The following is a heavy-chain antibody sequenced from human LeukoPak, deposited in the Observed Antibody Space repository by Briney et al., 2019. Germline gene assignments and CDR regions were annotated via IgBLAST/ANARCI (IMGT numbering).Heavy chain of an antibody. CDR1: GGSISSYY. Sequence: SETLSLTCTVSGGSISSYYWSWIRQPAGKGLEWIGRITIGGNNDYNPSLKSRVTISVDTSKNQFSLKVSSVTAADTAVYYCARLPAATDIWGQGTMVTVSS. V-gene: IGHV4-4*07. CDR3: ARLPAATDI. CDR2: ITIGGNN. J-gene: IGHJ3*02.